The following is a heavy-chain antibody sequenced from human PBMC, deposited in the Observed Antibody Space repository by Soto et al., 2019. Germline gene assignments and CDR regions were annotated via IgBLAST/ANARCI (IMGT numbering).Heavy chain of an antibody. CDR2: IYHSGST. Sequence: SETLSLTCAVSGGSISSSNWWSWVRQPPGKGLEWIGEIYHSGSTNYNPSLKSRVTISVDKSKNQFSLKLSSVTAADTAVYYCVKNQGSAWYFEYWGQGTLVTVSS. CDR3: VKNQGSAWYFEY. V-gene: IGHV4-4*02. CDR1: GGSISSSNW. D-gene: IGHD6-19*01. J-gene: IGHJ4*02.